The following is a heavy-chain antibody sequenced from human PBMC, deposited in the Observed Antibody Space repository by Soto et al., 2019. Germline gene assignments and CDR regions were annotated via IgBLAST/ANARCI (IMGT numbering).Heavy chain of an antibody. CDR1: GFTFSSSF. J-gene: IGHJ4*02. CDR2: INQDGGGT. V-gene: IGHV3-7*03. CDR3: ARYFRGSGRYFFDY. Sequence: EVQLVESGGALVQPGGSLRLSCVASGFTFSSSFMGWVRQAPGKGLEWVANINQDGGGTYYVDSVEGRFTISRDNAKDSLYLQMNSLRGEDTAVYYCARYFRGSGRYFFDYWGLGTLVTVSS. D-gene: IGHD6-19*01.